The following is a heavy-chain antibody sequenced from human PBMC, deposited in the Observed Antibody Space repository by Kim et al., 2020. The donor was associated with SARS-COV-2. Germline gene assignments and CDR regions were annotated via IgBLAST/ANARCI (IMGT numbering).Heavy chain of an antibody. CDR2: IYPGDSDT. J-gene: IGHJ6*02. D-gene: IGHD6-13*01. CDR1: GYSFTSYW. CDR3: ARHSAAAGTPRLGMDV. Sequence: GASLKISCKGSGYSFTSYWIGWVRQMPGKGLEWMGIIYPGDSDTRYSPSFQGQVTISADKSISTAYLQWSSLKASDTAMYYCARHSAAAGTPRLGMDVWGQGTTVTVSS. V-gene: IGHV5-51*01.